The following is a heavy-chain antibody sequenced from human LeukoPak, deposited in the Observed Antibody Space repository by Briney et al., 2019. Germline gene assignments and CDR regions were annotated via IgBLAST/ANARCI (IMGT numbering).Heavy chain of an antibody. V-gene: IGHV4-31*03. J-gene: IGHJ4*02. CDR1: GGSISSGGYY. Sequence: SETLSLTCTVSGGSISSGGYYWSWIRQHPGKGLEWIGYIYYSGSTYYNPSLKSRVTISVDTSKNQFSLKLSSVTAADTAVYYCARGYYYDSSGYYQRFDYWGQGTLVTVSS. D-gene: IGHD3-22*01. CDR2: IYYSGST. CDR3: ARGYYYDSSGYYQRFDY.